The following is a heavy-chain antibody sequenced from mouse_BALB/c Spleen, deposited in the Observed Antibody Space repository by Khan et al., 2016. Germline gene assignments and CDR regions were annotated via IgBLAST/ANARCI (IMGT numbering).Heavy chain of an antibody. D-gene: IGHD2-4*01. J-gene: IGHJ3*01. CDR1: GFSITGFA. CDR3: ARYYDYDGGFAY. V-gene: IGHV2-6-7*01. CDR2: IWGDGST. Sequence: VQLQESGPGLVAPSQSLSITCTVSGFSITGFAVNWVRQPPGKGLEWLGVIWGDGSTDYDSALKSRLSISKDDSKSQVFLKMNSLQTYDTARYYCARYYDYDGGFAYWGQGTQVTVSA.